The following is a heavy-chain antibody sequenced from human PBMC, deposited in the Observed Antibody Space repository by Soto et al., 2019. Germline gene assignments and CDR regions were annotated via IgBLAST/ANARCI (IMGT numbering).Heavy chain of an antibody. V-gene: IGHV3-23*01. Sequence: VQLLESGGGLVQPGGSLRLSCEASGFTFSNYAMSWVRQAPGKGLEWVSAVGSRGTTTYYADSVKGRFTISRDNSNNTLFLQMNRLRAEDTAEYYCAKGAPPTYYYYYMDGWGKGTTVTDSS. J-gene: IGHJ6*03. CDR2: VGSRGTTT. CDR1: GFTFSNYA. CDR3: AKGAPPTYYYYYMDG.